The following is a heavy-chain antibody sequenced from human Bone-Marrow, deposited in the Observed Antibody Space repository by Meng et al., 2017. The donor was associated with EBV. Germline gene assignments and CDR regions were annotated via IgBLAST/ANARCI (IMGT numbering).Heavy chain of an antibody. V-gene: IGHV4-34*01. CDR2: INHSGST. J-gene: IGHJ4*02. CDR1: GGSFSGYY. D-gene: IGHD6-6*01. CDR3: ARNSGEYTR. Sequence: VQLPQWGPGLLKPSVTLSLPCAVYGGSFSGYYWSWIRQPPGKGLEWIGEINHSGSTNYNPSLKSRVTISVDTSKNQFSLKLSSVTAADTAVYYCARNSGEYTRWGQGTLVTVSS.